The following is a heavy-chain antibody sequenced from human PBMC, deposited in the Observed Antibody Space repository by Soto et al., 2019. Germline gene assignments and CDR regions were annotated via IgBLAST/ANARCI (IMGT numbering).Heavy chain of an antibody. CDR2: INHSGST. J-gene: IGHJ5*02. D-gene: IGHD3-9*01. CDR1: GGSFREYY. CDR3: ARGKPLTGLFSTYNRFDP. V-gene: IGHV4-34*01. Sequence: WETLSLTCAVYGGSFREYYWTWIRQSPGKGLEWIGKINHSGSTDYNPSLKSRVTISVDTSKNQFSLKLTSMTAADTAVYYCARGKPLTGLFSTYNRFDPWGQGTLVTVSS.